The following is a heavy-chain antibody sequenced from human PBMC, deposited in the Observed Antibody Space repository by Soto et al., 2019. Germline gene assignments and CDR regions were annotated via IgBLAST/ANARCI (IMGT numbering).Heavy chain of an antibody. CDR3: VHRRDGYNSVFFDY. CDR1: GGTFSSYA. V-gene: IGHV1-69*01. Sequence: QVQLVQSGAEVKKPGSSVKVSCKASGGTFSSYAFSWVRQAPGQGLEWMGGIIRIFHTSTYAQNFQGRVTITADESTSTAYMELINLRSDDTAVYYCVHRRDGYNSVFFDYWGQGTLVTVSS. J-gene: IGHJ4*02. D-gene: IGHD5-12*01. CDR2: IIRIFHTS.